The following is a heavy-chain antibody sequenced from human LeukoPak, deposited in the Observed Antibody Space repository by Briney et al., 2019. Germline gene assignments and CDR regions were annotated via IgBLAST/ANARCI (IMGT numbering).Heavy chain of an antibody. D-gene: IGHD3-10*01. CDR2: IYSGGST. CDR1: GFTVSSNY. J-gene: IGHJ4*02. V-gene: IGHV3-66*01. Sequence: GGSLRLSCVASGFTVSSNYMHWVRLAPGKGLEWVSLIYSGGSTYYADSVKGRFTISRDNSKNTLYLQMNCLRAEDTAVYYCTRDAGGLNYWGPGTLVTVSS. CDR3: TRDAGGLNY.